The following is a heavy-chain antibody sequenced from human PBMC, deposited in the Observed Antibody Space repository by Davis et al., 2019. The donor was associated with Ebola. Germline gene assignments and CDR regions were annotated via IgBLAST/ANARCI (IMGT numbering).Heavy chain of an antibody. CDR3: ARGPRIAARSSPTKNWFDP. CDR1: GYTFTIYA. J-gene: IGHJ5*02. Sequence: AASVKVSCKASGYTFTIYAMHWVRQAPGQRLEWMGGIIPIFGTANYAQKFQGRVTITADESTSTAYMELSSLRSEDTAVYYCARGPRIAARSSPTKNWFDPWGQGTLVTVSS. CDR2: IIPIFGTA. V-gene: IGHV1-69*13. D-gene: IGHD6-6*01.